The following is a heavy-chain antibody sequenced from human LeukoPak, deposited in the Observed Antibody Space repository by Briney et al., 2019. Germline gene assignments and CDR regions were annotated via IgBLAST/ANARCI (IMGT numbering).Heavy chain of an antibody. V-gene: IGHV4-4*07. CDR1: GGSITNYF. Sequence: SETLSLTCTVSGGSITNYFWSWIRQPAGKGLEWIGRIYSSGSTNFNPSLKSRVTMSVDTPKNQFSLKLTSVTAADTAVYYCARDYGGYWGQGTLVSVSS. D-gene: IGHD4-23*01. J-gene: IGHJ4*02. CDR2: IYSSGST. CDR3: ARDYGGY.